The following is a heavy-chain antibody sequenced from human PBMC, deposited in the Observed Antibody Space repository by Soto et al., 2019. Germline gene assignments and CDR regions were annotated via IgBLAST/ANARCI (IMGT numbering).Heavy chain of an antibody. V-gene: IGHV1-18*01. CDR3: ARVVEGYCTNGVCGTSYYYYYYMDV. CDR1: GYTFTSYG. D-gene: IGHD2-8*01. CDR2: ISAYNGNT. Sequence: VSVKVSCKASGYTFTSYGISWVRQAPGQGLEWMGWISAYNGNTNYAQKLQGRVTMTTDTSTSTAYMELRSLRSDDTAVYYCARVVEGYCTNGVCGTSYYYYYYMDVWGKGTTVTVSS. J-gene: IGHJ6*03.